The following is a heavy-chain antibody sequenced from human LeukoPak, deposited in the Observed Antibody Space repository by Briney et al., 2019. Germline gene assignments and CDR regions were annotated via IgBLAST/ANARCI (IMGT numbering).Heavy chain of an antibody. CDR2: IIPIFGTA. Sequence: ASVKVSCKASGGTFSSYAISWVRQAPGQGLEWMGGIIPIFGTANYAQKFQGRVTITADKSTSTAYMELSSLRSEDTAVYYCARATVTTFNWFDPRGQGTVVTVSS. CDR1: GGTFSSYA. D-gene: IGHD4-17*01. V-gene: IGHV1-69*06. CDR3: ARATVTTFNWFDP. J-gene: IGHJ5*02.